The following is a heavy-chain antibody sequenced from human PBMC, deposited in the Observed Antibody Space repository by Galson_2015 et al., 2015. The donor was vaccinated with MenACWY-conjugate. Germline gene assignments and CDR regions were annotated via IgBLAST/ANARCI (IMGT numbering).Heavy chain of an antibody. Sequence: SLRLSCAASGFSFSGSWMSWVRQAPGKGLEWVANIKQDASEKYYVDSVKGRFAISRDNAKTSLYLQMDSLGAEDTAVYYCARGPRDGAFDIWGQGTMVTVSS. CDR2: IKQDASEK. J-gene: IGHJ3*02. CDR1: GFSFSGSW. D-gene: IGHD1-14*01. V-gene: IGHV3-7*03. CDR3: ARGPRDGAFDI.